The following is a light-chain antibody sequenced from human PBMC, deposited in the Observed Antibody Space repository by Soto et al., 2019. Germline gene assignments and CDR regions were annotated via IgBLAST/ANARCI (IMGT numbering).Light chain of an antibody. CDR1: QGIRND. CDR3: LHDYNYPYT. Sequence: AIQMTQFPSSLSASVGDRVTITCRASQGIRNDLGWYQQKSGKAPKLLIFGASTLQSGVPSRFSGSGSSTDFTLTISSLQPEDFATYYCLHDYNYPYTFGQGTKVEIK. V-gene: IGKV1-6*01. J-gene: IGKJ2*01. CDR2: GAS.